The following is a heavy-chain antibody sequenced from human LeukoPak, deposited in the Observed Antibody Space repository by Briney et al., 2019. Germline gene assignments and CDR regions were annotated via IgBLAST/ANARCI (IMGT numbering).Heavy chain of an antibody. D-gene: IGHD6-13*01. CDR2: ISSSSSYI. CDR1: GFTFSSYS. Sequence: PGGSLRLSCAASGFTFSSYSMNWVRQAPGKGLEWVSSISSSSSYIYYADSVKGRFTISRDNAKNSLYLQMNSLRAEDTAVYYCARSIAAAGYDVFDIWGKGKMVTV. CDR3: ARSIAAAGYDVFDI. V-gene: IGHV3-21*01. J-gene: IGHJ3*02.